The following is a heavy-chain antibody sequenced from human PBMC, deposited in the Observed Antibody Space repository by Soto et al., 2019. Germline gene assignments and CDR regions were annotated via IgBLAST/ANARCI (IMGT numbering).Heavy chain of an antibody. CDR3: AKDATYYDSSGYFDY. CDR2: ISGSGGST. Sequence: QAGGSLRLSCAASGFTFSSYAMSWVRQAPGKGLEWVSAISGSGGSTYYADSVKGRFTITRDNSKNTLYLQMNSLRAEDTAVYYGAKDATYYDSSGYFDYWGQGTLVTVSS. CDR1: GFTFSSYA. J-gene: IGHJ4*02. V-gene: IGHV3-23*01. D-gene: IGHD3-22*01.